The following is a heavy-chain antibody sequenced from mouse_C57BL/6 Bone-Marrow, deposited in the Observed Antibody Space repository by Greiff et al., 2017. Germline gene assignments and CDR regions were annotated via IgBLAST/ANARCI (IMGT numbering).Heavy chain of an antibody. CDR3: TRVGSYYDYD. D-gene: IGHD2-4*01. CDR2: IYPRSGNT. J-gene: IGHJ2*01. CDR1: GYTFTSYG. Sequence: QVQLQQSGAELARPGASVKLSCKASGYTFTSYGISWVKQRTGQGLEWIGEIYPRSGNTYYNEKFKGKATLTADKSSSTAYMELRSLTSEDSAVYFCTRVGSYYDYDGGQGTTLTVSS. V-gene: IGHV1-81*01.